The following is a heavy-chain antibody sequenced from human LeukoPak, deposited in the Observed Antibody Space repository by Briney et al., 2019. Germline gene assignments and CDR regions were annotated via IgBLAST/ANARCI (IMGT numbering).Heavy chain of an antibody. CDR1: GGSISSYY. CDR3: ARRHSSGWSHFDY. CDR2: IYYSGST. Sequence: SETLSLTCTVSGGSISSYYWSWIRQPPGKGLEWIGYIYYSGSTNYNPSLKSRVTISVDTSKNQFSLKLSSVTAADTAVYYCARRHSSGWSHFDYWGQGTLVTVSS. J-gene: IGHJ4*02. D-gene: IGHD6-19*01. V-gene: IGHV4-59*08.